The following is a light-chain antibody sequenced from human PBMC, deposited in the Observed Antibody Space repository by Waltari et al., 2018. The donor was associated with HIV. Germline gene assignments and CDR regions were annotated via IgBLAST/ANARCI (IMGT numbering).Light chain of an antibody. CDR3: ASWDDRLSGHV. Sequence: QSVLPPPLSASETPGRSLTISCSGDPSNIGPNYVFWYPQVAGLAPRLLIYRNNLRPSGVSDRFSGSRSGTSASLVISGLRAEDEAQYYCASWDDRLSGHVFGGGT. V-gene: IGLV1-47*01. CDR2: RNN. J-gene: IGLJ1*01. CDR1: PSNIGPNY.